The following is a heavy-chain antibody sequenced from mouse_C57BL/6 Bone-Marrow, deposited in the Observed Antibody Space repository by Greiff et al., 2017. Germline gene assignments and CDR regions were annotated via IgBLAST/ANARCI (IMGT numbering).Heavy chain of an antibody. V-gene: IGHV1-53*01. D-gene: IGHD2-3*01. Sequence: QVQLQQPGTELVKPGASVKLSCKASGYTFTSYWMHWVKQRPGQGLEWIGNINPSNGGTNYNEKFKSKATLTVDKSSSTAYMQLSRLTSEDAAVYYGARWGLLAFMDYWGQGTSVTVSS. CDR3: ARWGLLAFMDY. CDR2: INPSNGGT. J-gene: IGHJ4*01. CDR1: GYTFTSYW.